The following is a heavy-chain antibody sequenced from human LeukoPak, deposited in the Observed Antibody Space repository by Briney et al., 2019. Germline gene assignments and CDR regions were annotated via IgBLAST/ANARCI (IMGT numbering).Heavy chain of an antibody. V-gene: IGHV3-74*01. CDR1: GFTFSSYW. Sequence: GGSLRLSCAASGFTFSSYWMHWVRQAPGRGLVWVSRINSDGSSTSYADSVKGRFTISRDHAKNTLYLQMNSLRAEDTAVYYCARDVGGYSYVYWFDPWGQGTLVTVSS. J-gene: IGHJ5*02. D-gene: IGHD5-18*01. CDR2: INSDGSST. CDR3: ARDVGGYSYVYWFDP.